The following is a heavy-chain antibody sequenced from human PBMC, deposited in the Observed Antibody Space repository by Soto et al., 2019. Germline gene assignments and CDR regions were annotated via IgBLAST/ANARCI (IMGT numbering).Heavy chain of an antibody. CDR2: IFGSGAPT. D-gene: IGHD3-16*01. J-gene: IGHJ3*01. Sequence: EVQLLESGGGLVQPGGSLRLSCAASGYTFSNYAMSWVRQAPGKGLQWVSTIFGSGAPTHYADSVKVRFAISRDNSNNTLFLQMNSLKDEDTAVYYCTREASTWGFAFDLWGQGTRVAVSS. CDR3: TREASTWGFAFDL. CDR1: GYTFSNYA. V-gene: IGHV3-23*01.